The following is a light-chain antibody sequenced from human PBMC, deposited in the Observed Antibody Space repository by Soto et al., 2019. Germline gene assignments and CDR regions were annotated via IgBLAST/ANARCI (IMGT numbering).Light chain of an antibody. CDR1: QSVGRNY. J-gene: IGKJ4*01. CDR2: GAS. V-gene: IGKV3-20*01. CDR3: QQYASSPIT. Sequence: EIVLTQSPGTLSVSPGERATLSCRASQSVGRNYLAWYQQKPGQAPRLLIYGASSRATGITDRFSGSGSGTDFTLSISRLEPEYFAVYYWQQYASSPITVGGGTEVETK.